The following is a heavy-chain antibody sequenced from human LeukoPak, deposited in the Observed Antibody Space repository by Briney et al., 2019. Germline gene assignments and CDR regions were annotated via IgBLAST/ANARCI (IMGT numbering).Heavy chain of an antibody. J-gene: IGHJ4*02. CDR3: AKEGGSGRHFDY. CDR2: IYSGGST. Sequence: GGSLRLSCAASGFSFSSYSMNWVRQAPGKGLEWVSVIYSGGSTYYADSVKGRFTISRDSSKNTLYLQMNSLRAEDTAVHYCAKEGGSGRHFDYWGQGTLVTVSS. V-gene: IGHV3-53*01. D-gene: IGHD1-26*01. CDR1: GFSFSSYS.